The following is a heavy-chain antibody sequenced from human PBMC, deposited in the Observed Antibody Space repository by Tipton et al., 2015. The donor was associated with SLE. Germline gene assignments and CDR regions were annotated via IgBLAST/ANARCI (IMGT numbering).Heavy chain of an antibody. CDR2: IYYSGST. V-gene: IGHV4-39*01. Sequence: TLSLTCTVSGGSISSSSYYWGWIRQPPGKGLEWIGSIYYSGSTYYNPSLKSRVTISVDTSKNQFSLNLSSVTAADTALYYCARHRAGYADSWSYPRGWYFDLWGRGTLVTVSS. CDR3: ARHRAGYADSWSYPRGWYFDL. D-gene: IGHD3-16*02. CDR1: GGSISSSSYY. J-gene: IGHJ2*01.